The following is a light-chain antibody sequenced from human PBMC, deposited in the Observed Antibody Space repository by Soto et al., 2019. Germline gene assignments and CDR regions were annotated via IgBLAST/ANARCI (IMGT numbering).Light chain of an antibody. CDR3: CSYAGRSTFWV. CDR1: SSDVGSYNL. J-gene: IGLJ3*02. V-gene: IGLV2-23*01. Sequence: QSVLTQPASVSGSPGQSITISGTGTSSDVGSYNLVSWYQQHPGKAPKLMIYEGSKRPSGVSNRFSGSKSGNTASLTISGLQAEDEADYYCCSYAGRSTFWVFGGGTKLTVL. CDR2: EGS.